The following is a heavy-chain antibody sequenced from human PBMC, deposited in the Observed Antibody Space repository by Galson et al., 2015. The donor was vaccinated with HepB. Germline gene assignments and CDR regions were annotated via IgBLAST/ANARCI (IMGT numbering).Heavy chain of an antibody. Sequence: SLRLSCAASGFTFSSYSMSWVRQAPGKGLEWVSYIGSSSSSIYYADSVKGRFTISRDNAKNSLYLQMNSLRAEDTAVYYCARGDVAWLRPRAAFDIWGQGTMVTVSS. CDR2: IGSSSSSI. J-gene: IGHJ3*02. V-gene: IGHV3-48*04. CDR3: ARGDVAWLRPRAAFDI. D-gene: IGHD5-12*01. CDR1: GFTFSSYS.